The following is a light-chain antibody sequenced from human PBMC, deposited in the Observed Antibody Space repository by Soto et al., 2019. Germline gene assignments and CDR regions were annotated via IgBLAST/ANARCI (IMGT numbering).Light chain of an antibody. CDR3: QQYGSSPPYT. V-gene: IGKV3-20*01. CDR2: GAS. Sequence: EIVLTQSPGTLSLSPGDRPTLSSRPIHGVTSGYLPWYQQKPGQAPGLLIYGASSRATGIPDRFSGSGSGTDFTLTISRLEPEDFAVYYCQQYGSSPPYTFGPGTKVDIK. CDR1: HGVTSGY. J-gene: IGKJ3*01.